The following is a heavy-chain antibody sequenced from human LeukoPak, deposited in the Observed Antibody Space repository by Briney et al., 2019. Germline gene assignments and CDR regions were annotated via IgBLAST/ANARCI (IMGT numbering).Heavy chain of an antibody. Sequence: PGGSLRLSCAASGFTVSSNYMSWVRQAPGKGLEWVSDISSSSSTTYYADSVKGRFTISRDNAKNSLYLQMNSLRAEDTAVYYCARVGYYDSSGYCQHWGQGTLVTVSS. CDR2: ISSSSSTT. CDR1: GFTVSSNY. J-gene: IGHJ1*01. D-gene: IGHD3-22*01. CDR3: ARVGYYDSSGYCQH. V-gene: IGHV3-48*04.